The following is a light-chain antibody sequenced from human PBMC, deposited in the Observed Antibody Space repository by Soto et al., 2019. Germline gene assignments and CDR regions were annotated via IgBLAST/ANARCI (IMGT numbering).Light chain of an antibody. CDR1: SSDVGGYNY. CDR3: CSYAGSYTWV. J-gene: IGLJ2*01. Sequence: QSALTQPRSVSGSPGQSVTISCTGTSSDVGGYNYVTWYQQFLGKAPKLIIYDVTKRPSGVPDRFSGSRSGNTASLTISGLQAEDEADYYCCSYAGSYTWVFGGGTKLTVL. CDR2: DVT. V-gene: IGLV2-11*01.